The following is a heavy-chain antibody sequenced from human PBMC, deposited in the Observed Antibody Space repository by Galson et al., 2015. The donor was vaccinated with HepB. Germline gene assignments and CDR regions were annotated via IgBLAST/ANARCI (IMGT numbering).Heavy chain of an antibody. V-gene: IGHV3-21*01. Sequence: GSLRLSCAASGFTFDDYSMNWVRQAPGKGLEWVSSLSSTGIDIYYADSVKGRVTVSRDNAKNSLYLQMNSLRADDTAVYYCARGGDFHRYYFDQWGQGTLVTVSS. CDR1: GFTFDDYS. J-gene: IGHJ4*02. CDR2: LSSTGIDI. CDR3: ARGGDFHRYYFDQ. D-gene: IGHD2-21*01.